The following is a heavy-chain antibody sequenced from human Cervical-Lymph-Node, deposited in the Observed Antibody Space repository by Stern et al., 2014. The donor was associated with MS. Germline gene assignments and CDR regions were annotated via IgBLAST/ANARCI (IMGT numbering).Heavy chain of an antibody. CDR3: ARSGYYGIDV. CDR1: GDSVSSEDYY. Sequence: QVQLQESGPGLVRPSETLSLTCTASGDSVSSEDYYWSWIRQSPGKDLEWIGYIYYRGRPNYNPSLKSRLTISIHTSKNHSSLNLISGTAADTAVYYCARSGYYGIDVWGQGTTVIVSS. D-gene: IGHD1-26*01. V-gene: IGHV4-61*08. CDR2: IYYRGRP. J-gene: IGHJ6*02.